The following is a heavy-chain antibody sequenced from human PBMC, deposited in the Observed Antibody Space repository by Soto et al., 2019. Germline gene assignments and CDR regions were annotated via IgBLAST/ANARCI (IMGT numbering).Heavy chain of an antibody. D-gene: IGHD3-22*01. CDR1: GGTFSSYA. Sequence: QVHLEQSGAEVKKPGSSVKVSCKASGGTFSSYAISWVRQAPGQGLEWMGGFIPIFGTTNYEQKFQGRVTITADESTSTAYMELSSLRSEDTAVYYCTRDRGRRYNDGRGYYYSAYWGQGTLVTVSS. CDR2: FIPIFGTT. V-gene: IGHV1-69*01. CDR3: TRDRGRRYNDGRGYYYSAY. J-gene: IGHJ4*02.